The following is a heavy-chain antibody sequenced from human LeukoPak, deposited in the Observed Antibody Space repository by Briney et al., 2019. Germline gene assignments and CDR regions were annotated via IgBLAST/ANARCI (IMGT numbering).Heavy chain of an antibody. CDR3: AGGLDIAVAGPGGYFDY. J-gene: IGHJ4*02. CDR1: GFIFRDYH. V-gene: IGHV3-11*01. D-gene: IGHD6-19*01. Sequence: GGSLRLSCAASGFIFRDYHMNWIRQAPGKGLEWVSYISPGGDATYFADSVRGRFTISRDNAKNSLYLQMNSLTAEDAAVYYCAGGLDIAVAGPGGYFDYWGQGTLVTVFS. CDR2: ISPGGDAT.